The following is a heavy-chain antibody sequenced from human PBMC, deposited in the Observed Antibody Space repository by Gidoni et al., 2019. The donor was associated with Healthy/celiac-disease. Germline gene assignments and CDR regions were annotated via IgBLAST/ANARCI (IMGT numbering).Heavy chain of an antibody. CDR2: IYHSGST. J-gene: IGHJ5*02. D-gene: IGHD3-10*01. V-gene: IGHV4-38-2*02. Sequence: QVQLQESGPGLVKPSETLSLTCTVSGYSISSGYSWGWIRQPPGKGLEWIGSIYHSGSTYYNPSLKSRVTISVDTSKNQFSLKLSSVTAADTAVYYCARDLRTNWFDPWGQGTLVTVSS. CDR1: GYSISSGYS. CDR3: ARDLRTNWFDP.